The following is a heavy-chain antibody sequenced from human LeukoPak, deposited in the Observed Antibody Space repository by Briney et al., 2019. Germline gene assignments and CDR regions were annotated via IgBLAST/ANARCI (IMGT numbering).Heavy chain of an antibody. J-gene: IGHJ4*02. CDR1: GFTFSSYA. CDR2: ISGSGGST. CDR3: AKVGVGAKLSGGNY. V-gene: IGHV3-23*01. D-gene: IGHD1-26*01. Sequence: GGSLRLSCAASGFTFSSYAMSWVRQAPGKGLEWVSAISGSGGSTYYADSVKGRFTISRDNSKNTLYLQMNSLRAEGTAVYYCAKVGVGAKLSGGNYWGQGTLVTVSS.